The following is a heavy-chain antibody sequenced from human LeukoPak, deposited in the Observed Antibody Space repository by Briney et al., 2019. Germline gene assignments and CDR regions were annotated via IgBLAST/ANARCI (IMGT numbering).Heavy chain of an antibody. CDR2: IYHSGST. CDR1: GGSISSYY. D-gene: IGHD6-6*01. Sequence: SETLSLTCTVSGGSISSYYWSWIRQPPGKGLEWIGEIYHSGSTNYNPSLKSRVTISVDTSKNQFSLKLRSVTAADTAVYYCARRSHYSTSSGASGWGQGTLVTVSS. CDR3: ARRSHYSTSSGASG. J-gene: IGHJ4*02. V-gene: IGHV4-34*01.